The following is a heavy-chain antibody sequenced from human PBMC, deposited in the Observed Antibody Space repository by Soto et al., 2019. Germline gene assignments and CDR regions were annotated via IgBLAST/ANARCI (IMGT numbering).Heavy chain of an antibody. J-gene: IGHJ4*02. CDR2: ITDNGGST. D-gene: IGHD4-17*01. V-gene: IGHV3-23*01. CDR1: GFTFGRDG. CDR3: AKERATTTAFDY. Sequence: GGLLRLPCAASGFTFGRDGMSWVRQAPGKGLEWVSLITDNGGSTYYADSVKGRFTISRDNTKNTLFLQMNSLRAEDTAVYYCAKERATTTAFDYWGQGALVTVSS.